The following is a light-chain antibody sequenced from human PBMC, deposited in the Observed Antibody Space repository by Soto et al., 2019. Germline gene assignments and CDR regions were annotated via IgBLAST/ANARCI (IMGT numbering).Light chain of an antibody. CDR1: SSDVGGYNY. J-gene: IGLJ2*01. V-gene: IGLV2-14*01. CDR2: DVS. Sequence: QSALTQPASVSGSPGQSITISCTGTSSDVGGYNYVSWYQQHPGKAPKLMIYDVSNRPSGVSNRFSGSKSGNTASLTISGLQAEDEADYYCSSYTSSSIPLFGGGTKL. CDR3: SSYTSSSIPL.